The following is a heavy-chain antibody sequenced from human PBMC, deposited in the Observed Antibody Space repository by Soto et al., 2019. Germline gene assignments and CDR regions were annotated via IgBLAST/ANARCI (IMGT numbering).Heavy chain of an antibody. V-gene: IGHV4-30-4*01. Sequence: SETLSLTCTVSGGSISSGDYYWSWIRQPPGKGLEWIGYIYYSGGTYYNPSLKSRVTISVDTSKNQFSLKLSSVTAADTAVYYCARDGGYCSGGSCYTQYYYYGMDVWGQGTTVTFSS. CDR2: IYYSGGT. CDR1: GGSISSGDYY. D-gene: IGHD2-15*01. CDR3: ARDGGYCSGGSCYTQYYYYGMDV. J-gene: IGHJ6*02.